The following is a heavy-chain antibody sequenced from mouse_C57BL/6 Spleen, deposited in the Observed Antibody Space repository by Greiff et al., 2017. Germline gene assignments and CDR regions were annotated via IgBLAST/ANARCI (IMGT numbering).Heavy chain of an antibody. CDR2: IDPENGDT. CDR1: GFNIKDDY. V-gene: IGHV14-4*01. CDR3: TTGRGYFDY. J-gene: IGHJ2*01. Sequence: EVKLMESGAELVRPGASVKLSCTASGFNIKDDYMHWVKQRPEQGLEWIGWIDPENGDTEYASKFQGKATITADTSSNTAYLQLSSLTSEDTAVYYCTTGRGYFDYWGQGTTLTVSS.